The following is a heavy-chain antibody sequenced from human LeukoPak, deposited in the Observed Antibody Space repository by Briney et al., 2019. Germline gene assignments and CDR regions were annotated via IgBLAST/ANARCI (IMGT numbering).Heavy chain of an antibody. CDR2: IYSGGST. CDR1: GFTVSSNY. V-gene: IGHV3-53*04. CDR3: ARDCSKYSGSYRPYYYYGMDV. D-gene: IGHD1-26*01. J-gene: IGHJ6*02. Sequence: GGSLRLSCAASGFTVSSNYMSWVRQAPGKGLEWVSVIYSGGSTYYADSVKGRFTISRHNSKNTLYLQMNSLRAEDTAVYYCARDCSKYSGSYRPYYYYGMDVWGQGTTVTVSS.